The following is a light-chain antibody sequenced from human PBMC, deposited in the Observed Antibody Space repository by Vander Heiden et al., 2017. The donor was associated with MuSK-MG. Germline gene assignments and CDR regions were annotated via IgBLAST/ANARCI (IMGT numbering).Light chain of an antibody. CDR1: SSNIGAGYD. CDR2: GNS. V-gene: IGLV1-40*01. J-gene: IGLJ2*01. Sequence: QSVLTQPPSVSGAPGQRVAISCTGSSSNIGAGYDVHWFPQLPGTAPKLLIDGNSTGPSGVPDRFSGSKSGTSASLAITGLEAEDEDYYYCQSDDSSVVFGGGTKLTVL. CDR3: QSDDSSVV.